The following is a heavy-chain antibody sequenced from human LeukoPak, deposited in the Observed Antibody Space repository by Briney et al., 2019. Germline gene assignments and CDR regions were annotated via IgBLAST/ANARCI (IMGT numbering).Heavy chain of an antibody. CDR3: VRYITIFGVVTYTHMDV. V-gene: IGHV1-2*02. D-gene: IGHD3-3*01. Sequence: ASVKVSCKASGYTFTGYYMHWVRQAPGQGLEWMGWINPNSGGTNYAQKFQGRVTMTRDTSISTAYMELSRLRSDDTAVYYCVRYITIFGVVTYTHMDVWGKGTTVTVSS. CDR2: INPNSGGT. CDR1: GYTFTGYY. J-gene: IGHJ6*03.